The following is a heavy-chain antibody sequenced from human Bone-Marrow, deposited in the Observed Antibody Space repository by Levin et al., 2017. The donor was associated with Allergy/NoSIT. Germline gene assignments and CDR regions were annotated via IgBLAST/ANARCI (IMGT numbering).Heavy chain of an antibody. CDR1: GESISSGGYS. D-gene: IGHD3-10*01. CDR2: IYQSGTT. V-gene: IGHV4-30-2*01. CDR3: ARVIASGIDT. Sequence: SETLSLTCGVSGESISSGGYSWSCIRQPPGKGLEWIAYIYQSGTTYYNPSLKSRVTMSLDTSKNQFSLKLSSVTAADTAVYYCARVIASGIDTWGQGTLVTVSS. J-gene: IGHJ5*02.